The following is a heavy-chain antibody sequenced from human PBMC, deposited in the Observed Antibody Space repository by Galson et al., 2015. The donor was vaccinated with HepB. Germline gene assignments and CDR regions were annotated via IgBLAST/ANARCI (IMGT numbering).Heavy chain of an antibody. Sequence: SVKVSCKASGYTFTSYGISWVRQAPGQGLEWMGWISAYNGNTNYAQKLQGRVTMTTDTSTSTAYMEPRSLRSDDTAVYYCARGNNWNDLYGMDVWGQGTTVTVSS. CDR1: GYTFTSYG. J-gene: IGHJ6*02. CDR3: ARGNNWNDLYGMDV. V-gene: IGHV1-18*04. CDR2: ISAYNGNT. D-gene: IGHD1-20*01.